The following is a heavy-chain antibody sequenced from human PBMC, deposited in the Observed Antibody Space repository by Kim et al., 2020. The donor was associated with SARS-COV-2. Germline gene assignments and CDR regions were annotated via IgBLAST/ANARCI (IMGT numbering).Heavy chain of an antibody. V-gene: IGHV4-59*08. CDR1: GGSISSYY. CDR3: ARHGPPDYYDSSGYYYGGPDYYMDV. D-gene: IGHD3-22*01. CDR2: IYYSGST. Sequence: SETLSLTCTVSGGSISSYYWSWIRQPPGKGLEWIGYIYYSGSTNYNPSLKSRVTISVDTSKNQFSLKLSSVTAADTAVYYCARHGPPDYYDSSGYYYGGPDYYMDVWGKGTTVTVSS. J-gene: IGHJ6*03.